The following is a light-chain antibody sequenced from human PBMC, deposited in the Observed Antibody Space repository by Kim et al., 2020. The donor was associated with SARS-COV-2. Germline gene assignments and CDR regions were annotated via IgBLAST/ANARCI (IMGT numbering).Light chain of an antibody. V-gene: IGLV2-8*01. Sequence: QSALTQPPSASGSPGQSVTISCTGTSNDVGYYNFVSWYQQHPGKAPKLMIYDVSKRPSGVPDRFSGSKSGNTASLTVSGLQAEDEADYYCSLYAGSKNYVFGTGTKVTVL. CDR3: SLYAGSKNYV. J-gene: IGLJ1*01. CDR2: DVS. CDR1: SNDVGYYNF.